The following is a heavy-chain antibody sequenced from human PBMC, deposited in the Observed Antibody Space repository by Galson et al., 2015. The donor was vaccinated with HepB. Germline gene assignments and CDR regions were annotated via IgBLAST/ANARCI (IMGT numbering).Heavy chain of an antibody. J-gene: IGHJ4*02. V-gene: IGHV1-18*01. CDR1: RYTFTKFG. D-gene: IGHD3-16*01. CDR2: INPYNGNT. Sequence: SVKVSCKAYRYTFTKFGISWVRQAPGQGLEWMGWINPYNGNTNYAQKFQGRVIMTTDTSTNTANMQLRSLRSDDTAVYYCARGVTVTFGGPTFAYWGQGTLCTVSS. CDR3: ARGVTVTFGGPTFAY.